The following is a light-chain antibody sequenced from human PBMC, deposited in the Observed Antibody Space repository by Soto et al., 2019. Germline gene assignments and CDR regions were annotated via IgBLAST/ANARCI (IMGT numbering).Light chain of an antibody. CDR3: QHYSSSPLT. CDR1: QSVSSNY. V-gene: IGKV3-20*01. CDR2: GAY. J-gene: IGKJ4*01. Sequence: EIVVTQSPGTLSLSPGEGATLSCRASQSVSSNYLAWYQQKPGQAPRLLIYGAYNRATGIPDRFSGSGSGTDFTLTISRLDPEDFAVYYCQHYSSSPLTFGGGTKVEIK.